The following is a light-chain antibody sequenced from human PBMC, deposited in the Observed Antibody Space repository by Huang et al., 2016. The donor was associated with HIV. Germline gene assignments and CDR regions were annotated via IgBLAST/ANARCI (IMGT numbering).Light chain of an antibody. Sequence: EIVMTQSPATLSVSPGERATLSCRASQSVSSSLAWFQHKPGQAPRLLIYSVSTRATDIPARFSGSGSGTEFTLTISSLQSEDFAVYYCQQYINWPSFGGGTKVNIK. J-gene: IGKJ4*01. CDR1: QSVSSS. CDR2: SVS. CDR3: QQYINWPS. V-gene: IGKV3-15*01.